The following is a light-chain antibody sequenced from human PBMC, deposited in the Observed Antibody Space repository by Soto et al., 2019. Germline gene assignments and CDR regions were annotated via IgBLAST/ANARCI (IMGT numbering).Light chain of an antibody. CDR1: QSISSW. CDR3: QQYNSYAPWT. V-gene: IGKV1-5*03. CDR2: KAS. Sequence: DIQMTQSPSTLYASVGDRVTITCRASQSISSWLAWYQQKPGKAPKLLIYKASSLESGVPSRFSGSGSGTEFTLTISSLQPDDFATYYCQQYNSYAPWTLGQGTK. J-gene: IGKJ1*01.